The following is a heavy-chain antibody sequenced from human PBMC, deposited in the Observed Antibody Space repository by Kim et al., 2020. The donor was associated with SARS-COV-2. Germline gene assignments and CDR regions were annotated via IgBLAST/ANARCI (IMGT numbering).Heavy chain of an antibody. V-gene: IGHV3-9*01. CDR2: ISWNSGTI. J-gene: IGHJ6*02. CDR1: GFTFGDYA. CDR3: AKDSSVPNLLLWFVPVGQYGMDV. D-gene: IGHD3-10*01. Sequence: GGSLRLSCAASGFTFGDYAMHWVRQAPGKGLEWVSGISWNSGTIGYADSVKGRFTISRDNAKNSLYLQMYSLRAEDTALYYCAKDSSVPNLLLWFVPVGQYGMDVWGQGTTVTVSS.